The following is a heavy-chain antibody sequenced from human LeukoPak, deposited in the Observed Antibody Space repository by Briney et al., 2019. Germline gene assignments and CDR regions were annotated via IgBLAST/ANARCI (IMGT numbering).Heavy chain of an antibody. J-gene: IGHJ4*02. Sequence: GASVKVSCKASGGTFSSYAISWVRQAPGQGLEWMGGIIPIFGTANYAQKFQGRVTITADESTSTAYMELSSLRSEDTAVYYCARLGEYCSSTSCANVYWGQGTLVTVSS. CDR3: ARLGEYCSSTSCANVY. V-gene: IGHV1-69*13. CDR1: GGTFSSYA. D-gene: IGHD2-2*01. CDR2: IIPIFGTA.